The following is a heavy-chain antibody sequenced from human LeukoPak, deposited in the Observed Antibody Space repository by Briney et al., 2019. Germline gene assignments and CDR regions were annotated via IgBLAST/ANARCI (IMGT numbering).Heavy chain of an antibody. J-gene: IGHJ4*02. D-gene: IGHD5-18*01. CDR2: ISPSGGST. Sequence: GASVKVSCKAFGYTFTSNYMHWVRQAPGQGPEWMGVISPSGGSTTYAQKFQGRVTLTRDMSTSTDYLELSSLRSEDTAVYYCAREIGPRQLHLWGSAFDYWGQGTLVTVSS. CDR3: AREIGPRQLHLWGSAFDY. CDR1: GYTFTSNY. V-gene: IGHV1-46*01.